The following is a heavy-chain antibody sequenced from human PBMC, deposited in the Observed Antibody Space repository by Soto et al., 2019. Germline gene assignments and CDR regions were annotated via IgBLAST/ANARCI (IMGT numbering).Heavy chain of an antibody. V-gene: IGHV4-30-4*01. Sequence: HVQLQESGPGLVKTSQTLSLACTVSGGSISSSNFYWSWIRQPPGKGLEWIGYIYDRGTTHYKSSLKSRITISVDTSKNHFSLMLSSVTAADTAVYYCAREVMRLYGGSNEVTPDYFDSWGQGTLVTVSS. J-gene: IGHJ4*02. CDR1: GGSISSSNFY. CDR2: IYDRGTT. CDR3: AREVMRLYGGSNEVTPDYFDS. D-gene: IGHD4-17*01.